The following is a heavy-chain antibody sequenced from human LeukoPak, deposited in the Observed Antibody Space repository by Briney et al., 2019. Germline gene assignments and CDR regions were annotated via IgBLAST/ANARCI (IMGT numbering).Heavy chain of an antibody. V-gene: IGHV4-59*08. J-gene: IGHJ4*02. CDR1: GGYISSYY. D-gene: IGHD6-13*01. CDR2: IYYSGST. CDR3: ARYSSSWYDY. Sequence: PSEPLSLTCTVSGGYISSYYWSWIRQPPGKGLEWIGYIYYSGSTNYNPSLKSRVTISVDTSKNQFSLKLSSLTAADTAVYYCARYSSSWYDYWGQGTLVTVSS.